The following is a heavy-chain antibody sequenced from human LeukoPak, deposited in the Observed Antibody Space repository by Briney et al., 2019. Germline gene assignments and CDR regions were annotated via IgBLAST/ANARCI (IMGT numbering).Heavy chain of an antibody. CDR1: GFTFSSYA. V-gene: IGHV3-23*01. D-gene: IGHD3-22*01. CDR2: ISGSGGST. J-gene: IGHJ6*02. Sequence: PGGSLRLSCAASGFTFSSYAMSWVRQAPGKGLEWVSAISGSGGSTHYADSVKGRFTISRDNSKNTLYLQMNSLRAEDTAVYYCAKRNYYDSSGYYSWYYGMDVWGQGTTVTVSS. CDR3: AKRNYYDSSGYYSWYYGMDV.